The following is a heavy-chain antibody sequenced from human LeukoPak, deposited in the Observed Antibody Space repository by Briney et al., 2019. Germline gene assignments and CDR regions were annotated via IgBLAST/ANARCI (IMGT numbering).Heavy chain of an antibody. CDR3: ARAHYGGNSYYYYGMDV. CDR1: GGSISSXY. D-gene: IGHD4-23*01. Sequence: SXXLSLTCTVSGGSISSXYXXWMRQPPGXGXXXXXXXYNSGRTNYNPSLRXXVXIXVDTSKNQVSLKLTSVTAADTAVYYCARAHYGGNSYYYYGMDVWGQGTTVTVSS. CDR2: XYNSGRT. J-gene: IGHJ6*02. V-gene: IGHV4-59*12.